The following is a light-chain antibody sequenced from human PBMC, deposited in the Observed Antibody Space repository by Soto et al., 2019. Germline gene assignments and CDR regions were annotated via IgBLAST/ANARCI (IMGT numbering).Light chain of an antibody. CDR3: QQRSSWPLT. CDR1: QSVSNF. V-gene: IGKV3-11*01. CDR2: DAS. J-gene: IGKJ4*01. Sequence: EVVLTQSPATLSLSPGERATLSCRASQSVSNFLAWYQQKPGQSPRLLMYDASNRPAVIPARFSGSGSGTDFTLTISSLEPEDLGVYYCQQRSSWPLTFGGGTNVEIK.